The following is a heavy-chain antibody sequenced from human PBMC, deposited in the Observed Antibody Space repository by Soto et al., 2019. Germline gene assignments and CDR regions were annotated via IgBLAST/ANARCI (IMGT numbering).Heavy chain of an antibody. CDR2: ISYDGSNK. D-gene: IGHD2-15*01. Sequence: QVQLVESGGGVVQPGRSLRLSCAASGFTFSSYGMHWVRQAPGKGLEWVAVISYDGSNKYYADSVKGRFTISRDNSKNTLYLQMNSLRAEDTAVYYCARERGCSGGSCYYFDYWGQGTLVTVSS. V-gene: IGHV3-30*03. J-gene: IGHJ4*02. CDR3: ARERGCSGGSCYYFDY. CDR1: GFTFSSYG.